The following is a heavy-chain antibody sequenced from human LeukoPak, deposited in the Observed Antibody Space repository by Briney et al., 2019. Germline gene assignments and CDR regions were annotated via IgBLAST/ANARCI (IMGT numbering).Heavy chain of an antibody. D-gene: IGHD4-11*01. Sequence: SETLSLTCIVSGGSISSGGYSWSWIRQPPGKGLEWIGYIYHSGSTYYNPSLKSRVTISVDRSKNQFSLKLSSVTAADTAVYYCARGTTVTTYFDYWGQGTLVTVSS. V-gene: IGHV4-30-2*01. CDR2: IYHSGST. J-gene: IGHJ4*02. CDR1: GGSISSGGYS. CDR3: ARGTTVTTYFDY.